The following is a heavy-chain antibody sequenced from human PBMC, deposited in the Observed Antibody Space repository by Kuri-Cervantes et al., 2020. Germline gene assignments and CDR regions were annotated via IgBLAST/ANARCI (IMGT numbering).Heavy chain of an antibody. CDR1: GFTFSSYG. CDR3: ARGPDRGSGAFDI. J-gene: IGHJ3*02. CDR2: IWYDGSNK. V-gene: IGHV3-33*01. D-gene: IGHD3-10*01. Sequence: GGSLRLSCAASGFTFSSYGMHWVRQAPGKGLEWVAVIWYDGSNKYYADSVKGRFTISRDNSKNTLYLQMNSLRSEDTAVYYCARGPDRGSGAFDIWGQGTMVTVSS.